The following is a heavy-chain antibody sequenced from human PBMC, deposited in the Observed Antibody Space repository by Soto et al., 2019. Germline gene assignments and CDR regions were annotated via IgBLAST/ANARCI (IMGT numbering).Heavy chain of an antibody. Sequence: GGSLRLSCAASGFTFSSYWMSWVRQAPGKGLEWVANIKQDGSEKYYVDSVKGRFTISRDNAKNSLYLQMNSLRAEDTAVYYCARGNTDCSSTSCYRHYYYYYGMDVWGQGTTVTVSS. CDR3: ARGNTDCSSTSCYRHYYYYYGMDV. CDR2: IKQDGSEK. V-gene: IGHV3-7*01. J-gene: IGHJ6*02. CDR1: GFTFSSYW. D-gene: IGHD2-2*01.